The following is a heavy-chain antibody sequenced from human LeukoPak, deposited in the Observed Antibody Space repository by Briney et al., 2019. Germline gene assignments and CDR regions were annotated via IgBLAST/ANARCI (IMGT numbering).Heavy chain of an antibody. CDR3: ARIGVDYSGNIIRYYFDY. CDR2: IYYSGST. V-gene: IGHV4-59*01. J-gene: IGHJ4*02. D-gene: IGHD4-23*01. CDR1: GGSISSYY. Sequence: SETLSLTCTVSGGSISSYYWSWIRQPPGKGLEWIGYIYYSGSTNYNPSLKSRVIISVDTSKNQFSLKLSPVIAADTAVYYCARIGVDYSGNIIRYYFDYWGQGTLVTVSS.